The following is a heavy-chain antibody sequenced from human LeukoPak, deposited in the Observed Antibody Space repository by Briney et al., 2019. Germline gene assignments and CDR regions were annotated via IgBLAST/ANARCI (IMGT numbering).Heavy chain of an antibody. J-gene: IGHJ5*02. V-gene: IGHV1-2*02. CDR1: GYTFTGYY. D-gene: IGHD3-9*01. CDR2: INPNSGGT. Sequence: HRASVKVSCKASGYTFTGYYMHWVRQAPGQGLEWMEWINPNSGGTNYAQKFQGRFTMTRDTSISTAYMELSRLRSDDTAVYYCARRRADILTGYPWFDPWGQGTLVTVSS. CDR3: ARRRADILTGYPWFDP.